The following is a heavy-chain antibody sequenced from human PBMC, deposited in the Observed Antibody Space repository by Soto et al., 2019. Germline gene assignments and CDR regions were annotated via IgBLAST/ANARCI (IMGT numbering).Heavy chain of an antibody. D-gene: IGHD2-21*02. CDR1: GFTFNTYA. V-gene: IGHV3-23*01. CDR3: AKGFIVVVTAIRPDDNFDV. Sequence: EVQLLESGGGLVQPGGSLRLSCEASGFTFNTYAMNWVRQVPGKGLEWVASISGGGGSTYYADSVKGRFTISRDTSKNTLYLQMNSLSAEDTAVYYCAKGFIVVVTAIRPDDNFDVWGQGTMVTVSS. J-gene: IGHJ3*01. CDR2: ISGGGGST.